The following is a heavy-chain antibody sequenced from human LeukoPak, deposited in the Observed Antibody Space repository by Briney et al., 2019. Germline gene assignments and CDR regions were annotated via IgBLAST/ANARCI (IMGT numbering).Heavy chain of an antibody. J-gene: IGHJ4*02. Sequence: GGSLRLSCAASGFTVSSNYMSWVRQAPGKGLEWVSVIYSGGSTYYADSVEGRFTISRDNSKNTLYLQMDSLRAEDTAVYYCARDGVDRSSGGWFMDYFDYWGQGTLVTVSS. V-gene: IGHV3-66*01. CDR1: GFTVSSNY. D-gene: IGHD6-19*01. CDR2: IYSGGST. CDR3: ARDGVDRSSGGWFMDYFDY.